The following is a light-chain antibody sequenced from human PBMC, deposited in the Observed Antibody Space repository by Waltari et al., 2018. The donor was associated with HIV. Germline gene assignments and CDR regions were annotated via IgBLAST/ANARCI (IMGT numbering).Light chain of an antibody. CDR3: QSYDSSLSVV. Sequence: QSVLTQPPSVSGAPGQRVTISCTGSRSNIGAGYDVPWYQQLPGTAPKLLIYGNTNRPSGVPDRFSGSKSGTSASLAITGLQAEDEADYCCQSYDSSLSVVFGGGTKLTVL. J-gene: IGLJ2*01. V-gene: IGLV1-40*01. CDR1: RSNIGAGYD. CDR2: GNT.